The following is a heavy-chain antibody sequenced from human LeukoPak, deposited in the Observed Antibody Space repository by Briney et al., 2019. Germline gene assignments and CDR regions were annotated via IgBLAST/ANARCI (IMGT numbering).Heavy chain of an antibody. V-gene: IGHV3-30-3*01. J-gene: IGHJ6*02. D-gene: IGHD2-2*02. Sequence: GGSLRLSCAASGFTFSSYAMHWVRQAPGKGLEWVAVISYDGSNKYYADSVKGRFTISRDNSKNTLYLQMNSLRAEDTAVYYCARDRRYCSSTSCYNLYYYYGMDVWGQGTTVTVSS. CDR1: GFTFSSYA. CDR3: ARDRRYCSSTSCYNLYYYYGMDV. CDR2: ISYDGSNK.